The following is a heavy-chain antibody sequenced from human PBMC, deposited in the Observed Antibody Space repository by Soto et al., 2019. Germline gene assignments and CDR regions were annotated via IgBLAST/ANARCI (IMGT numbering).Heavy chain of an antibody. J-gene: IGHJ5*02. CDR1: GYTFTSYG. Sequence: QVQLVQSGAEVKKPGASVKVSCKASGYTFTSYGISWVRQAPGQGLEWMGWISAYNGNTNYAQKLQGRVTMTTDTSTSTAYMELRSLRSDDTAVYYCARVELSLGIMGVPLQANWFDPWGQGTLVTVSS. D-gene: IGHD1-26*01. CDR3: ARVELSLGIMGVPLQANWFDP. V-gene: IGHV1-18*01. CDR2: ISAYNGNT.